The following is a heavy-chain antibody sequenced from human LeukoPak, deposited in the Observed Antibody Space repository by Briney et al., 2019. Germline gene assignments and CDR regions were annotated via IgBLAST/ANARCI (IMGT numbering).Heavy chain of an antibody. CDR3: ARDLQQPVTGGWFDP. V-gene: IGHV4-59*12. Sequence: SETLSLTCTVSGGSISSYYWSWIRQPPGKGLEWLGYIYYSGSTNYNPSLKSRVTISVDTSKNQFSLKLSSVTAADTAVYYCARDLQQPVTGGWFDPWGQGTLVTVSS. CDR1: GGSISSYY. CDR2: IYYSGST. J-gene: IGHJ5*02. D-gene: IGHD6-13*01.